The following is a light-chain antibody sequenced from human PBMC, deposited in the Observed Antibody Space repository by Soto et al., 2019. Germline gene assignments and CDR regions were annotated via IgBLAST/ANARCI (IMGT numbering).Light chain of an antibody. Sequence: QSVLTQPASVSGSPGQSITISCTGTSSDVGSYNLVSWYQQHPGKAPKLMIYEVSKRPSGVSNRFSGSKSGNTASLTISGLQAGDEADYYCCSYAGGFFFGTGTKLTVL. CDR1: SSDVGSYNL. J-gene: IGLJ1*01. CDR2: EVS. V-gene: IGLV2-23*02. CDR3: CSYAGGFF.